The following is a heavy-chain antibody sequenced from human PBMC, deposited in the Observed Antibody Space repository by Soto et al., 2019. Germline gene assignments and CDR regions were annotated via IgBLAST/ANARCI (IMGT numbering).Heavy chain of an antibody. CDR3: ARDEDCSSTSCPFAFDF. D-gene: IGHD2-2*01. V-gene: IGHV1-2*02. CDR1: GYTFTGYY. CDR2: INPNSGGT. J-gene: IGHJ3*01. Sequence: ASVKVSCKASGYTFTGYYMYWVRQAPGQGLEWMGWINPNSGGTNYAQKFQGRVTMTRDTSISTAYMELSRLRSDDTAVYYCARDEDCSSTSCPFAFDFWGQGTMVTVSS.